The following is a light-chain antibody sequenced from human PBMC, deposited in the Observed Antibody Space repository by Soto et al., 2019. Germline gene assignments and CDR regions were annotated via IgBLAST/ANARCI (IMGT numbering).Light chain of an antibody. Sequence: ETVMTQCPATPSVSPGGRATLSCSASQSVSSNLAWYQQRPGQAPRLLIYSVSSRDTDIPARFSGGGSGTEFTLTINSLQTEDFGVYYCQQYNVWPQTFDQGTKVDIK. V-gene: IGKV3-15*01. CDR2: SVS. CDR1: QSVSSN. J-gene: IGKJ1*01. CDR3: QQYNVWPQT.